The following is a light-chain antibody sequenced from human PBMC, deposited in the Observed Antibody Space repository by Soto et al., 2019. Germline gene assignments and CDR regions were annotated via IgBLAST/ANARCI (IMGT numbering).Light chain of an antibody. CDR1: DSNIGSNT. V-gene: IGLV1-44*01. CDR3: AAWDDSLNSPI. Sequence: QSVLTLQPSASGTPGQRVTISCSGSDSNIGSNTVEWYQQLPGTAPKLLIYSRNQRPSGVPDRFSGSTSGTSASLAISGLQSEDEADYYCAAWDDSLNSPIFGVGTKLTVL. CDR2: SRN. J-gene: IGLJ2*01.